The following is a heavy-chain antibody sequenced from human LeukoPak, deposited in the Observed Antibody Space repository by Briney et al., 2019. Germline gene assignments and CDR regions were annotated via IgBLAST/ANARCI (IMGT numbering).Heavy chain of an antibody. CDR1: GGTFSSYT. CDR3: ARVDYDILTGYHMDV. CDR2: IIPILGIA. Sequence: SVKVSCKASGGTFSSYTISWVRQAPGQGLEWMRRIIPILGIANYAQKFQGRVTITADKSTSTAYMELSSLRSEDTAVYYCARVDYDILTGYHMDVWGKRTTVTVSS. V-gene: IGHV1-69*02. J-gene: IGHJ6*03. D-gene: IGHD3-9*01.